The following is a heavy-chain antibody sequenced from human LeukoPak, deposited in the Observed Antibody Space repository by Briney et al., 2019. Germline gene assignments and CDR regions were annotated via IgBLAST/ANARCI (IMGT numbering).Heavy chain of an antibody. Sequence: ASVKVSCKASGYTFTGYYMHWVRQAPGQGLEWMGWINPNSGGTNYAQKLQRRVTMTRDTSISTAHMELSRLRSDDTAVYYCARGRLEWLFIGPTGYQRPHNWFDPWGQGTLVTVSS. J-gene: IGHJ5*02. CDR1: GYTFTGYY. CDR3: ARGRLEWLFIGPTGYQRPHNWFDP. CDR2: INPNSGGT. V-gene: IGHV1-2*02. D-gene: IGHD3-3*01.